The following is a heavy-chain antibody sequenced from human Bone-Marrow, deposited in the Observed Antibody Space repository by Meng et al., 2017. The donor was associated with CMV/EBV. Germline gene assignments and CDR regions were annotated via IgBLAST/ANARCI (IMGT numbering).Heavy chain of an antibody. D-gene: IGHD3-22*01. Sequence: QAPLQESGPGLVKPSQTLSLTCTVSGGSISSGDYYWSWIRQPPGKGLEWIGYIYYSGSTYYNPSLKSRVTISVDTSKNQFSLKLSSVTAADTAVYYCARDMGSSGYYGNNWFDPWGQGTLVTVSS. CDR3: ARDMGSSGYYGNNWFDP. V-gene: IGHV4-30-4*08. CDR2: IYYSGST. CDR1: GGSISSGDYY. J-gene: IGHJ5*02.